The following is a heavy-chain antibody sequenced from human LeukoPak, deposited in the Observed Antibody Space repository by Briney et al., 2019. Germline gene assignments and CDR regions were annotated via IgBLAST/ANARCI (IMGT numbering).Heavy chain of an antibody. J-gene: IGHJ6*02. Sequence: GGSLRLSCAASGFTFSSYGMHWVRKAPGKGLEWVAVISYDGSNKYYADSVKGRFTISRDNSKNTLYLQMNSLRAEDTAVYYCAKDYDSSGYYSYYYGMDVWGQGTTVTVSS. CDR1: GFTFSSYG. CDR3: AKDYDSSGYYSYYYGMDV. D-gene: IGHD3-22*01. V-gene: IGHV3-30*18. CDR2: ISYDGSNK.